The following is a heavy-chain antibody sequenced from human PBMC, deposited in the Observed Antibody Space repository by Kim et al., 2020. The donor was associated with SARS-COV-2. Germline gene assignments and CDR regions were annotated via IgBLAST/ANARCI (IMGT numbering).Heavy chain of an antibody. CDR1: GGSISSYY. Sequence: SETLSLTCTVSGGSISSYYWSWIRQPPGKGLEWIGYIYYSGSTNYNPSLKSRVTISVDTSKNQFSLKLSSVTAADTAVYYCARDRGPAMVRDYYGMDVWG. CDR3: ARDRGPAMVRDYYGMDV. D-gene: IGHD5-18*01. V-gene: IGHV4-59*13. J-gene: IGHJ6*01. CDR2: IYYSGST.